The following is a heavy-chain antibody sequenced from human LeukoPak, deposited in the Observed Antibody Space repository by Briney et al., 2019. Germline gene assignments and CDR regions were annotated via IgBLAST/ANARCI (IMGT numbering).Heavy chain of an antibody. Sequence: SETLSLTCTVSGGSISNSDYYWGWIRQPPGKGLEWIGSIYYSGRTYDNPSLKSRVTISVDTSNNRFSLKPSSVTAADTAVYYCARDDLEGAFGRAFDIWGQGKMVTVSS. CDR1: GGSISNSDYY. V-gene: IGHV4-39*07. D-gene: IGHD1-26*01. CDR2: IYYSGRT. J-gene: IGHJ3*02. CDR3: ARDDLEGAFGRAFDI.